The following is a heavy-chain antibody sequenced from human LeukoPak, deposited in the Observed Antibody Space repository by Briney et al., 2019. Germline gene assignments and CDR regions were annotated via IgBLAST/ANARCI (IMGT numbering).Heavy chain of an antibody. V-gene: IGHV3-23*01. CDR1: GFTFSSYA. CDR2: ISGSGGST. Sequence: GGSLRLSCAASGFTFSSYAMSWVRQAPGKGLEWVSAISGSGGSTYYADSVKGRFTISRDNSKNTLYLQMNSLRAEDTAVYYCAKDEFRQQLVQGKFDYWGQGTLVTVSS. D-gene: IGHD6-13*01. CDR3: AKDEFRQQLVQGKFDY. J-gene: IGHJ4*02.